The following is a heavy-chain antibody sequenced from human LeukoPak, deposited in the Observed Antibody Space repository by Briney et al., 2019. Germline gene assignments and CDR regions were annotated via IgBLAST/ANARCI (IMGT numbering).Heavy chain of an antibody. CDR3: ARGYGSGSYYFDY. CDR1: GFTFSSYS. D-gene: IGHD3-10*01. Sequence: GGSLRLSCAASGFTFSSYSMNWVRQAPGKGLEWVSSISSSGTYTYYADSVKGRFTISRDNAKNSLYLQMNSLRTEDTAVYYCARGYGSGSYYFDYWGQGTLVTVSS. J-gene: IGHJ4*02. V-gene: IGHV3-21*01. CDR2: ISSSGTYT.